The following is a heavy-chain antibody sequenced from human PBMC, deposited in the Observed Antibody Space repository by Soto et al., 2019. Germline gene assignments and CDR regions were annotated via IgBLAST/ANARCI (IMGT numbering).Heavy chain of an antibody. Sequence: GGSLRLSCAASGFTFSSYAMHWVRQAPGKGLVWVAVISYDGSNKYYADSVKSRFTISRDNSKNTLYLQMNSLRAEDKAVYYCARERRDGYNSAYFDYWGQGTLVTVSS. CDR2: ISYDGSNK. D-gene: IGHD5-12*01. CDR3: ARERRDGYNSAYFDY. J-gene: IGHJ4*02. V-gene: IGHV3-30-3*01. CDR1: GFTFSSYA.